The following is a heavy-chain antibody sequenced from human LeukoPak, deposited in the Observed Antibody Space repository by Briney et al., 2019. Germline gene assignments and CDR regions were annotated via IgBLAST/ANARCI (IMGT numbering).Heavy chain of an antibody. J-gene: IGHJ4*02. Sequence: GGSLRHSCAASGFTFSSYGMHWVRQAPGKGLEWVAVISYDGSNKYYADSVKGRFTISRDNSKNTLYLQMNSLRAEDTAVYYCAKDSRWYSADDYWGQGTLVTVSS. CDR2: ISYDGSNK. D-gene: IGHD5-24*01. CDR3: AKDSRWYSADDY. V-gene: IGHV3-30*18. CDR1: GFTFSSYG.